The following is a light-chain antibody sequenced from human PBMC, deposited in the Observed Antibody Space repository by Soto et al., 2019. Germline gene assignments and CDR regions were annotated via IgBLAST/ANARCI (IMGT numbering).Light chain of an antibody. CDR3: SSYTARSTLV. CDR2: DVT. Sequence: QSALTQPASVSGSPGQSITISCTGTSSDVGGYNYVSWYQHHPGKAPKLMIYDVTNRPSGVSNRFSVSKSGNTASLTISGLQAEDEADYYFSSYTARSTLVFGAGTKLTVL. CDR1: SSDVGGYNY. V-gene: IGLV2-14*03. J-gene: IGLJ2*01.